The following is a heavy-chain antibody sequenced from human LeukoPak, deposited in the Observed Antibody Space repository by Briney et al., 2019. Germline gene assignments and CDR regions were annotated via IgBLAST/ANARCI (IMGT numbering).Heavy chain of an antibody. CDR3: ARGGRGITMVRGVIHY. CDR2: INQAGTGK. J-gene: IGHJ4*02. Sequence: PGGSLRLSCAASGFSFSSQWMSWVRQAPGKGLEWVAIINQAGTGKYYVDSVKGRFTISRDNAENSLYLQMNSLRAEDTAVYYCARGGRGITMVRGVIHYWGQGTLVTVSS. D-gene: IGHD3-10*01. V-gene: IGHV3-7*01. CDR1: GFSFSSQW.